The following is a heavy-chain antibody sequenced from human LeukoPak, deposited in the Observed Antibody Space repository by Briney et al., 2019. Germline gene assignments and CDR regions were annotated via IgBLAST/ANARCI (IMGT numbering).Heavy chain of an antibody. CDR2: IIPIFGTA. CDR3: ARDTQQGWLHGRTGAFDI. D-gene: IGHD5-24*01. J-gene: IGHJ3*02. V-gene: IGHV1-69*05. Sequence: SVKVSCKASGGTFSSYAISWVRQAPGQGLEWMGGIIPIFGTANYAQKFQGRVTITTDESTSTAYMELSSLRSEDTAVYYCARDTQQGWLHGRTGAFDIWGQGTMVTVSS. CDR1: GGTFSSYA.